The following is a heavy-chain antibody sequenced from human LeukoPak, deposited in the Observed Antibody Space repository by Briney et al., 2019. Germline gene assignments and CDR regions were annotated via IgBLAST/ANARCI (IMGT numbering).Heavy chain of an antibody. CDR3: ATLTHMGYIDL. V-gene: IGHV3-7*01. CDR2: IKQDGSEK. Sequence: GGSLRLSCAVSGFTFSRYKMNWVRQAPGKGLEWVANIKQDGSEKYYVDSVKGRFTISRDNAKNSLYLQMNSLRAEDTAVYYCATLTHMGYIDLWGQGTLVTVSS. J-gene: IGHJ4*02. CDR1: GFTFSRYK.